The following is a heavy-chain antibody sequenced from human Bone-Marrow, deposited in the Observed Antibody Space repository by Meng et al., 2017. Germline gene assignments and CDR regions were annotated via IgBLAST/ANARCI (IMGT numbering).Heavy chain of an antibody. J-gene: IGHJ4*02. CDR2: IIPIFGTA. V-gene: IGHV1-69*13. D-gene: IGHD3-10*01. CDR1: AGTFSSYA. Sequence: SAKISCKASAGTFSSYAISWVRQAPGQGLEWMGGIIPIFGTANYAKKFQGRVTITADESTSTAYMELSSMRSEDTAVYYCARWYYYGSGSYLGFDYWGQGTLVTVSS. CDR3: ARWYYYGSGSYLGFDY.